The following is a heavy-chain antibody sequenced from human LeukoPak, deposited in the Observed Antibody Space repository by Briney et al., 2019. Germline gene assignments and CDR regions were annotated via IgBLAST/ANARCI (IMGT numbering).Heavy chain of an antibody. J-gene: IGHJ4*02. CDR2: ITSGVGIT. Sequence: SGGSLRLSYAASGFTFSSYSMNWVRQVPGKGLEWVSIITSGVGITYYADSVKGRFTISRDNSRNTLYLQMNSLRAEDTAVYYCAKGDYYDLDYWGQGTLVTVSS. V-gene: IGHV3-23*01. D-gene: IGHD3-22*01. CDR3: AKGDYYDLDY. CDR1: GFTFSSYS.